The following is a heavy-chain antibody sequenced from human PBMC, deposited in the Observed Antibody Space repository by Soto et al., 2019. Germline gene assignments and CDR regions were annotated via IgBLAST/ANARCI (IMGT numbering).Heavy chain of an antibody. CDR3: ARAPDCGEGSCYRHFDL. CDR1: AFKFSDYY. V-gene: IGHV3-11*01. Sequence: GGSLRLSCAASAFKFSDYYMSWVRQAPGKGLEWVSYISGSGDVIYYADSVKGRFTISRDNDKKSVHLQMDTLRAEDTALYYCARAPDCGEGSCYRHFDLWGQGTRVTVSS. D-gene: IGHD2-15*01. J-gene: IGHJ4*02. CDR2: ISGSGDVI.